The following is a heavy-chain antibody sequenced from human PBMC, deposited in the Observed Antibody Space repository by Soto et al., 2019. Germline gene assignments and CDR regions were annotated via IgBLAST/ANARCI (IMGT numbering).Heavy chain of an antibody. CDR1: GGTISSYY. V-gene: IGHV4-59*08. J-gene: IGHJ4*02. D-gene: IGHD2-15*01. CDR3: ARRWGRSFDY. Sequence: SETLSLTCTVSGGTISSYYWSWIRQPPGKGLEWIGYIYYSGSTNYNPSLKSRVTISVDTSKNQFSLKLSSVTAADTAVYYCARRWGRSFDYWGQGTLVTVSS. CDR2: IYYSGST.